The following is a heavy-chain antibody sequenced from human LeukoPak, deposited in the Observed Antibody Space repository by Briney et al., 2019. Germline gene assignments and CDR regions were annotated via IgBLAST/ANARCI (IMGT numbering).Heavy chain of an antibody. V-gene: IGHV4-39*07. D-gene: IGHD5-12*01. J-gene: IGHJ5*02. Sequence: SETLSLTCTVSGGSVSSGSYYWGWIRQPPGKGLEWIGNIYYSGSTYYNPSLKSRVTISVETSKNQFSLKLSSVTAADTAVYYCARLGYSGYDYNWFDPWGQGTLVTVSS. CDR3: ARLGYSGYDYNWFDP. CDR1: GGSVSSGSYY. CDR2: IYYSGST.